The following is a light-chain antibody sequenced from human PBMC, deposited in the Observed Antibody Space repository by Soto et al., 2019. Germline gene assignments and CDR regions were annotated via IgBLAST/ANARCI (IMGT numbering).Light chain of an antibody. V-gene: IGLV1-40*01. J-gene: IGLJ1*01. CDR2: ANI. CDR1: SSNIGAGYD. CDR3: QSYDSSLSAL. Sequence: QSVLTQPPSVSGAPGQRVTISCTRSSSNIGAGYDVHWYQQLPGTAPKLLIYANINRPSGVPDRFSGSKSGTSASLAITGLQAEDEADYYCQSYDSSLSALFGTGTKLTVL.